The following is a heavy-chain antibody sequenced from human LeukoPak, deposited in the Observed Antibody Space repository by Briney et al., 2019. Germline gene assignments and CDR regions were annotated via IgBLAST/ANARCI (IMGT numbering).Heavy chain of an antibody. CDR3: AKDRRLAAFDY. V-gene: IGHV3-23*01. Sequence: PWGSLRLSCTASGFTFSSYGMNWVRQAPGKGLEWVSGITGRGEHIFYAGSVKGRFTISRDNSKNTLYLQMNSLRVEDTAVYYCAKDRRLAAFDYGGQGTLVTVSS. CDR2: ITGRGEHI. CDR1: GFTFSSYG. D-gene: IGHD6-25*01. J-gene: IGHJ4*02.